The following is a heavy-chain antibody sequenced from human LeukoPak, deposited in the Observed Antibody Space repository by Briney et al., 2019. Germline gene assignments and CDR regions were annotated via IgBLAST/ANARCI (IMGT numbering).Heavy chain of an antibody. CDR3: ARTDCRGGSCYPWGMDV. J-gene: IGHJ6*02. CDR1: GYSFTSYW. V-gene: IGHV5-51*01. Sequence: GESLKISCKGSGYSFTSYWIGWVRQMPGKGLEWMGIIYPGDSDTRYSPSFQGQVTISADKSINTAYLQWSSLKASDTAMYYCARTDCRGGSCYPWGMDVWGQGTTVTVSS. D-gene: IGHD2-15*01. CDR2: IYPGDSDT.